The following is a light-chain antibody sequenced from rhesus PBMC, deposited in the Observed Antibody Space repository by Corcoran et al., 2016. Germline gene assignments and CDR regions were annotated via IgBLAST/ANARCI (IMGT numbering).Light chain of an antibody. CDR1: QSLVHSDGKTY. CDR2: QVS. CDR3: GQGTNVPWT. V-gene: IGKV2S8*01. Sequence: DVVMTQSPLSLPVTPGQPASISCRSSQSLVHSDGKTYWNWLQPKPGHPQSRQIYQVSNRDSGVPDRLSGRGAGTDFTLKISRVEAEDVWVYYCGQGTNVPWTFGQGTKVEIK. J-gene: IGKJ1*01.